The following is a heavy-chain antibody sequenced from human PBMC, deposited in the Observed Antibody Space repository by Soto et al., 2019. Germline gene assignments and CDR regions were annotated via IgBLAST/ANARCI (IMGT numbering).Heavy chain of an antibody. CDR2: IDWDDDK. D-gene: IGHD5-18*01. V-gene: IGHV2-70*01. J-gene: IGHJ6*02. CDR1: GFSLSTSGMC. Sequence: SGPTLVNPTQTLTLTCTFSGFSLSTSGMCVSWIRQPPGKALEWLALIDWDDDKYYSTSLKTRLTISKDTSKNQVVLTMTNMDPVDTATYYCARYTAMGSYYYGMDVWGQGTTVTVSS. CDR3: ARYTAMGSYYYGMDV.